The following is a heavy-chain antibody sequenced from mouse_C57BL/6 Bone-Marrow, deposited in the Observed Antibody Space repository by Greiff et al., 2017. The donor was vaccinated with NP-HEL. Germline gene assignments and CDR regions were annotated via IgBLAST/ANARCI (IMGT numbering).Heavy chain of an antibody. CDR2: IYPRSGNT. CDR1: GYTFTSYG. CDR3: AREGVYGDYFDY. V-gene: IGHV1-81*01. D-gene: IGHD1-1*01. J-gene: IGHJ2*01. Sequence: VQLQQSGAELARPGASVKLSCKASGYTFTSYGISWVKQRTGQGLEWIGEIYPRSGNTYYNEKFKGKATLTADKSSSTAYMELRSLTSEDSAVYFCAREGVYGDYFDYWGQGTTLTVSS.